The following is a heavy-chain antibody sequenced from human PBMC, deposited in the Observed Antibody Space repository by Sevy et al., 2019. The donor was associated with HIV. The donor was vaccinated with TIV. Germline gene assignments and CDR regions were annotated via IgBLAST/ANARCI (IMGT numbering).Heavy chain of an antibody. V-gene: IGHV3-30*18. CDR2: ISYDGSNK. CDR3: AKDCFWSGYYYFDY. D-gene: IGHD3-3*01. CDR1: GFTFSSYG. Sequence: GGSLRLSCAASGFTFSSYGMHWVRQAPGKGLEWVAVISYDGSNKYYADSVKGRFTISRDNSKNTLYLQMNSLRAEDTAVYYCAKDCFWSGYYYFDYWGQGTLVTVSS. J-gene: IGHJ4*02.